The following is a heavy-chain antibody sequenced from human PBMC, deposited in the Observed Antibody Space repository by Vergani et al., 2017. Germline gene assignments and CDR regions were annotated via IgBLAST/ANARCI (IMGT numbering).Heavy chain of an antibody. D-gene: IGHD6-19*01. CDR2: IYPGDSDP. Sequence: EVQLVQSGAEVKKPGESLKISCKGSGYSFTSYWIGWVRQMPGKGLEWMGIIYPGDSDPRYSPSFQGQVTISADKSISTAYLQWSSLKASDTAMYYCARLESSGWAGYYFDYWGQGTLVTVSS. CDR3: ARLESSGWAGYYFDY. CDR1: GYSFTSYW. V-gene: IGHV5-51*01. J-gene: IGHJ4*02.